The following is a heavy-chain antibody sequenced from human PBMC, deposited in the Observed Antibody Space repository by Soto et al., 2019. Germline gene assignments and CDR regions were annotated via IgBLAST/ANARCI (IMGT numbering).Heavy chain of an antibody. Sequence: GGSLRLSCAASGFTFSSYGMHWVRQAPGKGLEWVAVISYDGSNKYYADSVKGRFTISRDNSKNTLYLQMNSLRAEDTAVYYCAKDAGYSSSGGDYWGQGTLVTVSS. D-gene: IGHD6-13*01. J-gene: IGHJ4*02. CDR2: ISYDGSNK. CDR3: AKDAGYSSSGGDY. V-gene: IGHV3-30*18. CDR1: GFTFSSYG.